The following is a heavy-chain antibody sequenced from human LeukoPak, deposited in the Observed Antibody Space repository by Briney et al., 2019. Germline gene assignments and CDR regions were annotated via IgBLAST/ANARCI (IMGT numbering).Heavy chain of an antibody. CDR1: GYTFTSYG. V-gene: IGHV1-18*01. Sequence: GASVTVSCKASGYTFTSYGISWMRQAPGQGLEWMGWISAYNGNTNYAQKLQGRVTMTTDTSTSTAYMELRSLRSDDTAVYYCARGRTYDFWSAPRDAFDIWGQGTMVTVSS. CDR2: ISAYNGNT. CDR3: ARGRTYDFWSAPRDAFDI. J-gene: IGHJ3*02. D-gene: IGHD3-3*01.